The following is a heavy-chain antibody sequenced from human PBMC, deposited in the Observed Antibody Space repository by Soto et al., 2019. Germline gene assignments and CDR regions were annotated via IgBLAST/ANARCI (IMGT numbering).Heavy chain of an antibody. D-gene: IGHD3-22*01. J-gene: IGHJ6*02. CDR2: INPSGGST. CDR1: GYTFTSYY. Sequence: ASVKVSCKASGYTFTSYYMHWVRQAPGQGLEWMGIINPSGGSTSYAQKFQGRVTMTRETSTSTVYMELSSLRSEDTAVYYCASETDYYDSSGHYGMDVWGQGTTVTVSS. CDR3: ASETDYYDSSGHYGMDV. V-gene: IGHV1-46*01.